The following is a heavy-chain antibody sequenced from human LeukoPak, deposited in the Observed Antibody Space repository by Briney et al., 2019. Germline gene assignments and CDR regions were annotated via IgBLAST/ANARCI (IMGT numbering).Heavy chain of an antibody. D-gene: IGHD6-13*01. Sequence: PSETLSLTCTVSGGSISSSSYYWGWVRQAPGKGLEWVSSISSSSYIYYADSVKGRFTISRDNAKNSLYLQMNSLRAEDTAVYYCARDLSSSWYLVDYFDYWGQGTLVTVSS. CDR2: ISSSSYI. J-gene: IGHJ4*02. CDR3: ARDLSSSWYLVDYFDY. V-gene: IGHV3-69-1*01. CDR1: GGSISSSSYY.